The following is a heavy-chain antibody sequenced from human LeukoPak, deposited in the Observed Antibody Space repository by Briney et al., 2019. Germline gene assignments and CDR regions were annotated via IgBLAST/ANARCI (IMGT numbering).Heavy chain of an antibody. Sequence: SETLSLTCAVYGGSFSGYYWSWIRQPPGKGLEWIGEINHSGSTNYNPSLKSRVTISVDTSKNQFSLKLSSVTAADTAVYYCARHSRGRQLVNWGQGTLVTVSS. D-gene: IGHD6-13*01. CDR3: ARHSRGRQLVN. J-gene: IGHJ4*02. CDR2: INHSGST. V-gene: IGHV4-34*01. CDR1: GGSFSGYY.